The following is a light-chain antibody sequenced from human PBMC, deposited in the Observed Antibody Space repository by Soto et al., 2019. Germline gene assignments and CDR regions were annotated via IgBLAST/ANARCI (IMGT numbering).Light chain of an antibody. V-gene: IGKV3-11*01. J-gene: IGKJ2*01. CDR1: QSVSTF. CDR2: DAS. Sequence: EIVLTQSPATLSLSPGERATLSCMASQSVSTFLAWYQQKPGQSPRLLIYDASNRATGTPPRFSGSGSGTDFTLTISSLEPEDFAVYYCQQRTNWPPRYSFGQGTKLEIK. CDR3: QQRTNWPPRYS.